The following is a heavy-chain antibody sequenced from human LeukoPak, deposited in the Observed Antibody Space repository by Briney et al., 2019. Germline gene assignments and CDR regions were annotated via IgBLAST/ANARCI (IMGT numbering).Heavy chain of an antibody. V-gene: IGHV4-59*08. J-gene: IGHJ4*02. Sequence: SETLSLTCTVSGGSISNYYWIWIRQPPGKGLEWIGYIYYNGITNYNPSLKSRVTISVDTSKNQFSLKLSSVTAADTALYYCARHLYGGYDRVFDYWGQGILVTVSS. CDR1: GGSISNYY. CDR3: ARHLYGGYDRVFDY. D-gene: IGHD5-12*01. CDR2: IYYNGIT.